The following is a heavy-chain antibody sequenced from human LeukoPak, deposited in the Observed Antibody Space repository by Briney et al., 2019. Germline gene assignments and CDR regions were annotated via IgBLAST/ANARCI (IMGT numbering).Heavy chain of an antibody. Sequence: GGSLRLSCAASGFTFSSYSMNWVRQAPGKGLEWVSSISSSSSYIYYADSVKGRFTISRDNAKNSLYLQMNSLRAEDTAVYYCARDHPARSYYGDYPPEGGYYYGMDVWGQGTTVTVSS. CDR1: GFTFSSYS. D-gene: IGHD4-17*01. V-gene: IGHV3-21*01. J-gene: IGHJ6*02. CDR2: ISSSSSYI. CDR3: ARDHPARSYYGDYPPEGGYYYGMDV.